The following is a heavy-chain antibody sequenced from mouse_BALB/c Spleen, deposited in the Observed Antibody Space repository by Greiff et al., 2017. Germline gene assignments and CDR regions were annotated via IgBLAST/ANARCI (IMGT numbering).Heavy chain of an antibody. Sequence: VKVEESGPGLVAPSQSLSITCTVSGFSLTGYGVNWVRQPPGKGLEWLGMIWGDGSTDYNSALKSRLSISKDNSKSQVFLKMNSLQTDDTARYYCARAHDYDLFAYWGQGTLVTVSA. CDR3: ARAHDYDLFAY. CDR2: IWGDGST. V-gene: IGHV2-6-7*01. CDR1: GFSLTGYG. D-gene: IGHD2-4*01. J-gene: IGHJ3*01.